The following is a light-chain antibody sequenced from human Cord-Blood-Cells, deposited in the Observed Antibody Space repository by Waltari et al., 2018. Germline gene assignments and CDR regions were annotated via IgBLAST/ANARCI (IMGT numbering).Light chain of an antibody. J-gene: IGKJ4*01. V-gene: IGKV1-39*01. CDR1: QSISSY. CDR3: QQSYSTPLT. CDR2: AAS. Sequence: DIKMTQSPSSLSASVGDIVTITCRASQSISSYLNWYQQKPGKAPKLLIYAASSLQSGVPSRFSGSGSGTDFTLTISSLQPEDFATYYCQQSYSTPLTFGGGTKVEIK.